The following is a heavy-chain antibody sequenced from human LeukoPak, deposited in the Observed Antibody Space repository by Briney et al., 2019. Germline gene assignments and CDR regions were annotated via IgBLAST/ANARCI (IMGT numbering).Heavy chain of an antibody. CDR2: ISSSSSYI. Sequence: PGGSLRLSCAASGFTFSSYSMNWVRQAPGKGLEWVSSISSSSSYIYYADSVKGRFTISRDNAKNSLYLQMSSLRAEDTAVYYCARARDDYDSSGYYYVLGAFDIWGQGTLVTVSS. J-gene: IGHJ4*02. V-gene: IGHV3-21*01. CDR1: GFTFSSYS. CDR3: ARARDDYDSSGYYYVLGAFDI. D-gene: IGHD3-22*01.